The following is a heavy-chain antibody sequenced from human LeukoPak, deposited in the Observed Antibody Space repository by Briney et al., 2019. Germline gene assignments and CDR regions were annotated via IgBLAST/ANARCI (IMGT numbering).Heavy chain of an antibody. J-gene: IGHJ4*02. Sequence: SETLSLTCTVSGGSISSGGYYWSWIRQHPGKGLEWIGYIYYSGSTYYNPSLKSRVTISVDTSKNQFSLKLSSVTAADTAVYYCAREVRVTTIVRGVFPKPHWGQGTLVTVSS. D-gene: IGHD3-10*01. CDR2: IYYSGST. V-gene: IGHV4-31*03. CDR3: AREVRVTTIVRGVFPKPH. CDR1: GGSISSGGYY.